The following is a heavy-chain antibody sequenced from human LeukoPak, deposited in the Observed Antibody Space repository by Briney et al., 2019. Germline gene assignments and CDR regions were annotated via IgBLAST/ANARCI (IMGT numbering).Heavy chain of an antibody. V-gene: IGHV3-30*03. Sequence: GGSLRLSCAASGFTFSSYGMHWVRQAPGKGLEWVAVISYDGSNKYYADSVKGRFTISRDNSKNTLYLQMNSLRAEDTAVYYCAREDFWSGYSFDYWGQGTLVTVSS. J-gene: IGHJ4*02. D-gene: IGHD3-3*01. CDR3: AREDFWSGYSFDY. CDR1: GFTFSSYG. CDR2: ISYDGSNK.